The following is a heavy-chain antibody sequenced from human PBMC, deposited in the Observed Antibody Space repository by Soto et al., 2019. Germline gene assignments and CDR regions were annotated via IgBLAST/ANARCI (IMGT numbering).Heavy chain of an antibody. Sequence: GGSLGLSCAASEFTFSNYAMGWVRQAPGKGLEWVSAISYGGGTTYYADSVKGRFTISRDNSKNTLYLQMNSLRAEDTAVYYCAKNPGYYYDSTGYHFDYWGQGPLVTVSS. J-gene: IGHJ4*02. V-gene: IGHV3-23*01. D-gene: IGHD3-22*01. CDR3: AKNPGYYYDSTGYHFDY. CDR1: EFTFSNYA. CDR2: ISYGGGTT.